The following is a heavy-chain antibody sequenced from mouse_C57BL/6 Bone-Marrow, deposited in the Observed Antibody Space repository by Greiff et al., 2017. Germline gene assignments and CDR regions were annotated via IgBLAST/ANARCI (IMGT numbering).Heavy chain of an antibody. CDR3: ARSIYYYGSSLYYYAIDY. D-gene: IGHD1-1*01. J-gene: IGHJ4*01. Sequence: QVQLQQSGPGLVQPSQSLSITCTVSGFSLTSYGVHWVRQSPGKGLEWLGVIWSGRSTDFTAAFISRLNLSKDNSKSQVFFKMNSLQADDTAIYYCARSIYYYGSSLYYYAIDYWGQGTSVTVSS. CDR2: IWSGRST. V-gene: IGHV2-2*01. CDR1: GFSLTSYG.